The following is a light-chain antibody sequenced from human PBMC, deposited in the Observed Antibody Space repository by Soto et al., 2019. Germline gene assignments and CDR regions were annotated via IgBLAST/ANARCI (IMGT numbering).Light chain of an antibody. Sequence: DIQMTQSPSTLSASVGDRVTITCRASQSISSWLAWYQQKPGKAPKLLIYKASRLEGGVPSRFSGSGSGTEFTLTISSLQPDDFAAYYCQQYSTYQYTFGPGTKLEIK. CDR3: QQYSTYQYT. J-gene: IGKJ2*01. CDR1: QSISSW. V-gene: IGKV1-5*03. CDR2: KAS.